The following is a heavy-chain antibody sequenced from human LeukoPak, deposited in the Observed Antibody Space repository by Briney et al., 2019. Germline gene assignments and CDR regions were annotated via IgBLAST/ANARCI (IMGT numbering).Heavy chain of an antibody. CDR2: IKQDGSKK. V-gene: IGHV3-7*04. D-gene: IGHD5-24*01. CDR3: TRVGYIDEGIDY. Sequence: GGSLRLSCVASGFPFSSYWMTWARQAPGKGLGWVANIKQDGSKKSYVDSVKGRFTISRDNAKNSLYLQMNSLRAEDTAIYYCTRVGYIDEGIDYWGQGTLVTVSS. J-gene: IGHJ4*02. CDR1: GFPFSSYW.